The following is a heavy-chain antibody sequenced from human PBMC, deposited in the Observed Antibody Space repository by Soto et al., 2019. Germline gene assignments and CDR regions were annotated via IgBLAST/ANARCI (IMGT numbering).Heavy chain of an antibody. CDR3: ARHYAVVLYHFDY. CDR1: GGSIGSGGYY. D-gene: IGHD2-15*01. J-gene: IGHJ4*02. Sequence: SETLSLTCTVSGGSIGSGGYYWSWIRQHPGKGLEWIGYIYYSGSTYYNPSLKSRVTTSVDTSKNQFSLKLSSVTAADTAVYYCARHYAVVLYHFDYWGLGTLVTVSS. CDR2: IYYSGST. V-gene: IGHV4-39*01.